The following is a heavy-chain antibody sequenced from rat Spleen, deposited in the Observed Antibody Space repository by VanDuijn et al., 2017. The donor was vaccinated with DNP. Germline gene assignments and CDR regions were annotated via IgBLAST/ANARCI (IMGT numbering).Heavy chain of an antibody. CDR1: GFTSSNYG. Sequence: EVQLVESGGDLVQPGRSLKLSCAASGFTSSNYGMHWIRQAPTKGLEWVASISTGGVNTYYRDSVKGRFTISRDNAKSTLYLQMDNLRSEDTATYYCATLGGIIYDGTRFSFWGQGTLVTVSS. V-gene: IGHV5S13*01. CDR3: ATLGGIIYDGTRFSF. J-gene: IGHJ3*01. CDR2: ISTGGVNT. D-gene: IGHD1-12*02.